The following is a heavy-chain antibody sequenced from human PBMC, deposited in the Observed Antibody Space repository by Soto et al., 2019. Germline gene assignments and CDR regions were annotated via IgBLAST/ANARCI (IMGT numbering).Heavy chain of an antibody. D-gene: IGHD3-10*01. V-gene: IGHV4-61*08. CDR3: ARQGFGQLHGLVDV. Sequence: SETLSLTCAVSGGSISSGGYSWSWFRQPPGKGLEWIGYIHHGGSTSYNPSLKSRVTMSVDTSKNQFSLKVNSVTAADTALYYCARQGFGQLHGLVDVWGPGTTVTVSS. CDR2: IHHGGST. CDR1: GGSISSGGYS. J-gene: IGHJ6*02.